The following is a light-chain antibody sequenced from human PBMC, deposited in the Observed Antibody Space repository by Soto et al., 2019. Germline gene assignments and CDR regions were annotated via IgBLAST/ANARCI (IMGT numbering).Light chain of an antibody. CDR1: QGISNY. V-gene: IGKV1-9*01. J-gene: IGKJ5*01. Sequence: DIQLTQSPSFPSASVGDRVTITCRASQGISNYLAWYQQKPGEAPKLLISVVSTLRSGVPSRFSGSGSGTEFSLTISSLQPEDFATYYCQHLNSYPITFGQGTRLELK. CDR3: QHLNSYPIT. CDR2: VVS.